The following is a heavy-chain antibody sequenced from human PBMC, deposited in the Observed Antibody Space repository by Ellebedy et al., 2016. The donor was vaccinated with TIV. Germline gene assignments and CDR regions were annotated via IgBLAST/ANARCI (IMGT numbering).Heavy chain of an antibody. D-gene: IGHD4-17*01. J-gene: IGHJ5*02. CDR2: INRDGSDN. V-gene: IGHV3-7*01. CDR3: ARYGDYDFNP. Sequence: GESLKISXAASGFTFSGYWMSWVRQAPGKGLEWVAKINRDGSDNYFVESLRGRFTISRDNSKNSLYLQMNRLRFEDTAVYYCARYGDYDFNPWGQGTLVTVSS. CDR1: GFTFSGYW.